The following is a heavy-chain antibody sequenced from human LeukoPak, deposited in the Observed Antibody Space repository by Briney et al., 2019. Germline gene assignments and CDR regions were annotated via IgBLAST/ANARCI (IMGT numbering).Heavy chain of an antibody. Sequence: SETLSLTCSVSGGSISSYYWSWIRQPAGKGLEGIGRIYTSGSTNYNPSLKSRVTMSVDTSKNQFSLKLSSVTAADTAVYYCARGRWELLYFDYWGQGTLVTVSS. CDR1: GGSISSYY. CDR2: IYTSGST. D-gene: IGHD1-26*01. V-gene: IGHV4-4*07. J-gene: IGHJ4*02. CDR3: ARGRWELLYFDY.